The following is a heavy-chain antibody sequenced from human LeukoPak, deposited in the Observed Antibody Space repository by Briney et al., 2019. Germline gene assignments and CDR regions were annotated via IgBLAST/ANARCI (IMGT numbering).Heavy chain of an antibody. CDR2: INPSGGST. CDR1: GYTFTSYY. CDR3: ASMLGSSWADY. J-gene: IGHJ4*02. D-gene: IGHD6-13*01. Sequence: GASVKVSCKASGYTFTSYYMHWVRQAPGQGLEWMGIINPSGGSTSYAQKFQGRVTMTRDTSISTAYMELSRLRSDDTAVYYCASMLGSSWADYWGQGTLVTVSS. V-gene: IGHV1-46*01.